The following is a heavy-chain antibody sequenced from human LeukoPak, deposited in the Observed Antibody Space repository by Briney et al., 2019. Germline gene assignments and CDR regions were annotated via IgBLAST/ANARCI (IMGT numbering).Heavy chain of an antibody. V-gene: IGHV3-23*01. J-gene: IGHJ4*02. D-gene: IGHD3-22*01. CDR1: GFTFSSCA. Sequence: GGSLRLSCAASGFTFSSCAMSWVRQAPGKGLEWVSGISGSGASTYYADSVRGRFTISRDNSKNTLYLQMNSLRAEDTAVYYCAKACYDSSGYYSFDYWGQGTLVTVSS. CDR2: ISGSGAST. CDR3: AKACYDSSGYYSFDY.